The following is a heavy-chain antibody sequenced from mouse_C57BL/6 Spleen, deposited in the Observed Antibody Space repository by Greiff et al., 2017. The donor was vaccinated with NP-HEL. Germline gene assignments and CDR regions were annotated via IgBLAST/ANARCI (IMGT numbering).Heavy chain of an antibody. D-gene: IGHD2-4*01. CDR1: GYSITSGYY. J-gene: IGHJ1*03. CDR3: ARDEITRYFDV. Sequence: EVKLQESGPGLVKPSQSLSLTCSVTGYSITSGYYWNWIRQFPGNKLEWMGYISYDGSNNYNPSLKNRISITRDTSKNQFFLKLNSVTTEDTATYYCARDEITRYFDVWGTGTTVTVSS. V-gene: IGHV3-6*01. CDR2: ISYDGSN.